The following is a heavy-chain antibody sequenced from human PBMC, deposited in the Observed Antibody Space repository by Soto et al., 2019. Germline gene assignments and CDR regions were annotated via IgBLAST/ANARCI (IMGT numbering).Heavy chain of an antibody. CDR1: GFSFSSYA. D-gene: IGHD5-12*01. J-gene: IGHJ6*04. Sequence: QVQLVESGGGVVQPGRSLRLSCAASGFSFSSYAMHWVRQVPGKGLEWVAVISYDGSNKCYADSVKGRFTISRDNSNNTLNVPMNSPRAQDTAVYYCAREMDIVATIRRSPDCRYFYGVDVCGAGTTVSTSS. CDR3: AREMDIVATIRRSPDCRYFYGVDV. V-gene: IGHV3-30-3*01. CDR2: ISYDGSNK.